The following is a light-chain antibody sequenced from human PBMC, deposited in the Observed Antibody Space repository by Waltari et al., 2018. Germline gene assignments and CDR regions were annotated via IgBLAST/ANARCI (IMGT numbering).Light chain of an antibody. CDR3: TSYTTSTTVL. Sequence: QSALTQPASVSGSPGQSITISCPGTSRDIGGYDFVSWYQQYPGMAPKLMIYEVTNRPSGVSGRFSGSKSGTTASLTISGLQPEDEADYYCTSYTTSTTVLFGGGTKVTVL. CDR1: SRDIGGYDF. CDR2: EVT. J-gene: IGLJ3*02. V-gene: IGLV2-14*01.